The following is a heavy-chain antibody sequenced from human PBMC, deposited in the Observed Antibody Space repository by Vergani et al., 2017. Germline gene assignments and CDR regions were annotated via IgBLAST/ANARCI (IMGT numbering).Heavy chain of an antibody. J-gene: IGHJ4*02. Sequence: QVQLVQSGAEVKKPGSSVKVSCKASGGTFSSYAISWVRQAPGQGLEWMGGIIPIFGTAHYAQKFQGRVTITADEYTSTAYMELSSLRSEDTAVYYCARVLVAGVRVGYFDYWGQGTLVTVSS. CDR3: ARVLVAGVRVGYFDY. CDR1: GGTFSSYA. V-gene: IGHV1-69*01. D-gene: IGHD2-2*01. CDR2: IIPIFGTA.